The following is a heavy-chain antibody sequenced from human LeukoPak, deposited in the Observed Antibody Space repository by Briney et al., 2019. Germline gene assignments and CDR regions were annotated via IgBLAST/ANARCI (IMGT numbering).Heavy chain of an antibody. V-gene: IGHV5-51*01. J-gene: IGHJ4*02. CDR2: IYPGDSDT. CDR1: GYSFGNRW. D-gene: IGHD3-10*01. CDR3: ARGARYYYGSGSYSTFDY. Sequence: GESLKISCEGSGYSFGNRWIGWVRQMPGKGLEWMGIIYPGDSDTRYSPSFQGQVTISADKSISTAYLQWSSLKASDTAMYYCARGARYYYGSGSYSTFDYWGQGTLVTVSS.